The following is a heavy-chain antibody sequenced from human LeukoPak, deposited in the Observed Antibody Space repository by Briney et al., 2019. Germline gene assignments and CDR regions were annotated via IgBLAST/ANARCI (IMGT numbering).Heavy chain of an antibody. V-gene: IGHV3-23*01. CDR2: ISGSGGST. Sequence: SGGSLRLSCTTSGFTFGYYAMSWFRQAPGKGLEWVSAISGSGGSTYYADSVKGRFTISRDNSKNTLYLQMNSLRAEDTAVYYCAKALDRGYSSDYMDVWGKGTTVTVSS. CDR3: AKALDRGYSSDYMDV. J-gene: IGHJ6*03. CDR1: GFTFGYYA. D-gene: IGHD5-18*01.